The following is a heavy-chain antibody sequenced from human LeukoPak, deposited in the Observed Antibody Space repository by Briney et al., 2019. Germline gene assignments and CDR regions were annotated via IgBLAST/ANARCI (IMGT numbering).Heavy chain of an antibody. D-gene: IGHD6-19*01. Sequence: SETLSLTCTVSGGSISSGGYYWSWIRQHPGKGLEWNGYIYYSGSTYYNPSLKSRVTISVDTSKNQFSLKLSSVTAADTAVYYCARERVIAVAGRVEYYYGMDVWGQGTTVTVSS. V-gene: IGHV4-31*03. J-gene: IGHJ6*02. CDR3: ARERVIAVAGRVEYYYGMDV. CDR1: GGSISSGGYY. CDR2: IYYSGST.